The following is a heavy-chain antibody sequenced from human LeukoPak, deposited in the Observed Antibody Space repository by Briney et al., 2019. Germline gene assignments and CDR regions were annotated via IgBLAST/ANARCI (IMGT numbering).Heavy chain of an antibody. V-gene: IGHV3-7*01. Sequence: PGGSLRLSCAASGFTFSSYWMSWVRQAPGKGLEWVANIKQDGSEKYYVDSVKGRFTISRDNAKNSLYLQMNSLRAEDTAVYYCARDSQYSSSSRDWFDPWGQGTLVTVSS. CDR1: GFTFSSYW. J-gene: IGHJ5*02. CDR2: IKQDGSEK. CDR3: ARDSQYSSSSRDWFDP. D-gene: IGHD6-13*01.